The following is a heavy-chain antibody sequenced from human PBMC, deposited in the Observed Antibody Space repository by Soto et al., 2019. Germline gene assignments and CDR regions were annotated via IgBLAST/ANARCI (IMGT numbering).Heavy chain of an antibody. Sequence: SQTLSLTCTVSGGSISSSSYYWGWIRQPPGKGLEWIGSIYYSGSTYYNPSLKSRVTISRDNAKNSVYLQMNSLRAEDAAVYYCATKYSQYCSGGSCMYFDFLGQGTRVTVS. D-gene: IGHD2-15*01. CDR3: ATKYSQYCSGGSCMYFDF. CDR1: GGSISSSSYY. V-gene: IGHV4-39*07. CDR2: IYYSGST. J-gene: IGHJ4*02.